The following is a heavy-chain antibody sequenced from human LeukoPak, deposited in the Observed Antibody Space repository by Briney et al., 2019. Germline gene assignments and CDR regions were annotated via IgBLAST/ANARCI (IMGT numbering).Heavy chain of an antibody. V-gene: IGHV3-7*01. J-gene: IGHJ4*02. Sequence: GGSLRLSCAASGFTFSSYWMSWVRQAPGKGLEWVANINQDGGEKYYVDSVKGRFTISRDNDKNSLYLQMNGLRAEDTAVYYCASIVVVIGTRSFDYWGRGRLVSVSS. CDR2: INQDGGEK. CDR1: GFTFSSYW. CDR3: ASIVVVIGTRSFDY. D-gene: IGHD2-15*01.